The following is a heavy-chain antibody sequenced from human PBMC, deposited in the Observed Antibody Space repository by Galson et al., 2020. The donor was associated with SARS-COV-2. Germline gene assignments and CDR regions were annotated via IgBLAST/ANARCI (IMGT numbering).Heavy chain of an antibody. CDR2: TYYRSTWYN. CDR1: GDSVSSSIAA. Sequence: SQTLSLTCAISGDSVSSSIAAWNWIRQSPSRGLEWLGRTYYRSTWYNDYAVSVQGRITINTDTSKNRFSLQLNSVTPDDTAVYYCARSLVRGVTELQGLEFWGQGTLVTVSS. CDR3: ARSLVRGVTELQGLEF. D-gene: IGHD3-10*01. V-gene: IGHV6-1*01. J-gene: IGHJ4*02.